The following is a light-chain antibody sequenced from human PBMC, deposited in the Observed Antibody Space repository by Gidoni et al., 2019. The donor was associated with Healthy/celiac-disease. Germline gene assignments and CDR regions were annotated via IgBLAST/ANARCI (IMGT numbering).Light chain of an antibody. CDR3: AAWDDSLNGPV. Sequence: QSVLTPPPSASGTPVQRVTISCSGSRSNIGSNTVNWYQQLPGTAPKLLIYSNNQRPSGVPDRFSGSKSGTSASLAISGLQSEDEADYYCAAWDDSLNGPVFGTGTKVTVL. J-gene: IGLJ1*01. CDR2: SNN. V-gene: IGLV1-44*01. CDR1: RSNIGSNT.